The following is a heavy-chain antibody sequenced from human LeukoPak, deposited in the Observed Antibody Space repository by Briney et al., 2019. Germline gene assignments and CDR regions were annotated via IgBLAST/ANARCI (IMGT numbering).Heavy chain of an antibody. Sequence: GASVKVSCKASGYTFTGYYMHWVRQAPGQGLEWVGWINPNSGGTNYAQKFQGRVTMTRDTSISTAYMELSRLRSDDTAVYYCARGGYCSGGSCLGFDYWGQGTLVTVSS. J-gene: IGHJ4*02. CDR2: INPNSGGT. CDR1: GYTFTGYY. D-gene: IGHD2-15*01. V-gene: IGHV1-2*02. CDR3: ARGGYCSGGSCLGFDY.